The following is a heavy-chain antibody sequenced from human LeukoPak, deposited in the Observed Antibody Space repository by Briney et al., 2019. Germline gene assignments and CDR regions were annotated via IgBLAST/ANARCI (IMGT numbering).Heavy chain of an antibody. V-gene: IGHV3-21*01. J-gene: IGHJ4*02. Sequence: GGSLRLSCAASGFTFSSYSMNWVRQAPGKGLEWVSSISSSSSYIYYADSMKGRFTISRDNAKNSLYLQMNSLRAEDTAVYYCARDEGAYASIAAAGTLDYWGQGTLVTVSS. CDR2: ISSSSSYI. CDR3: ARDEGAYASIAAAGTLDY. CDR1: GFTFSSYS. D-gene: IGHD6-13*01.